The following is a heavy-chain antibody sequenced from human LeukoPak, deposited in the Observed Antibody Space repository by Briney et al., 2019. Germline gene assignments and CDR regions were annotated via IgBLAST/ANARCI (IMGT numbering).Heavy chain of an antibody. CDR1: GYTFTSYG. Sequence: ASVKVSCKASGYTFTSYGISWVRQAPGQGLEWMGIINPSGGSTSYAQKFQGRVTMTRDTSTSTVYMELSSLRSEDTAVYYCARDLRGAVAAAGTINDEIDYWGQGTLVTVSS. V-gene: IGHV1-46*01. CDR3: ARDLRGAVAAAGTINDEIDY. CDR2: INPSGGST. J-gene: IGHJ4*02. D-gene: IGHD6-13*01.